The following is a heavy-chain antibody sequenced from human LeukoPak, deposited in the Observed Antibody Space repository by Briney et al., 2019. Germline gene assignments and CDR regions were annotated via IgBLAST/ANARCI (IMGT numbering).Heavy chain of an antibody. CDR3: ARDPWTSGYSYGLGY. D-gene: IGHD5-18*01. Sequence: GASVKVSCKASGGTFSNYAISWVRQAPGQGLDWMGGIIPSFGTANYSQKFQGRVTITADESTSTAYMELSSLRSEDTAIYYCARDPWTSGYSYGLGYWGQGTLVTVSS. CDR2: IIPSFGTA. CDR1: GGTFSNYA. J-gene: IGHJ4*02. V-gene: IGHV1-69*13.